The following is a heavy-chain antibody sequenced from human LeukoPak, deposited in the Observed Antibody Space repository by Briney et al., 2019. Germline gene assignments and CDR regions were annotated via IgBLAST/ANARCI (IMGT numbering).Heavy chain of an antibody. Sequence: PSETLSLTCTVSGGSISSYYWSWIRQPPGKGLEWIGEINHSGSTNYNPSLKSRVTISVDTSKNQFSLKLSSVTAADTAVYYCARLDGNYDFWSGYDPWGQGTLVTVSS. J-gene: IGHJ5*02. CDR1: GGSISSYY. CDR3: ARLDGNYDFWSGYDP. V-gene: IGHV4-34*01. D-gene: IGHD3-3*01. CDR2: INHSGST.